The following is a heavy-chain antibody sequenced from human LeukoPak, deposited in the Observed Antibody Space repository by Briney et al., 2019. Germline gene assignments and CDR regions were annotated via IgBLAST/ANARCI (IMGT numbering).Heavy chain of an antibody. CDR2: INPNSGGT. CDR1: GYTFTSYG. CDR3: ARVGVRIAAAGNGGRWFDP. V-gene: IGHV1-2*02. D-gene: IGHD6-13*01. J-gene: IGHJ5*02. Sequence: ASVTVSFKASGYTFTSYGISWVRQAPGQGLEWMGWINPNSGGTNYAQKFQGRVTMTRDTSISTAYMELSRLRSDDTAVYYCARVGVRIAAAGNGGRWFDPWGQGTLVTVSS.